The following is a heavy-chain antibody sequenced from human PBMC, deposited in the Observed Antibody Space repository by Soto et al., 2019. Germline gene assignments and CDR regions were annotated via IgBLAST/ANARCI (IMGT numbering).Heavy chain of an antibody. J-gene: IGHJ4*02. V-gene: IGHV4-34*01. CDR2: INHSGST. D-gene: IGHD5-18*01. Sequence: QVQLQQWGAGLLKPSETLSLTCAVYGGSFSGYYWSWIRQPPGKGLEWIGEINHSGSTNYNPSLKSRVTISVDTSKNQFSLKLSSVTAADTAVYYRARGRSYGVDYWGQGTLVTVSS. CDR1: GGSFSGYY. CDR3: ARGRSYGVDY.